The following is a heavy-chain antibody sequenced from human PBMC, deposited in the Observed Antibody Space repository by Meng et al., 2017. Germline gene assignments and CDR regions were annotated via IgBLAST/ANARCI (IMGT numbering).Heavy chain of an antibody. CDR3: AREGRVDFDY. CDR1: GYTFTSYA. V-gene: IGHV7-4-1*02. J-gene: IGHJ4*02. CDR2: INTNTGNP. Sequence: LQLVQPGSELTKPVAAVKVSCKASGYTFTSYAMNWVRQAPGQGLEWMGWINTNTGNPTYAQGFTGRFVFSLDPSVSTAYLQISSLKAEDTAVYYCAREGRVDFDYWGQGTLVTVSS. D-gene: IGHD1-26*01.